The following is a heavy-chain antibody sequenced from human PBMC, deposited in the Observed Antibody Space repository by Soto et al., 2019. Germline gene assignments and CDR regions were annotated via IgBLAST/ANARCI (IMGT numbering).Heavy chain of an antibody. CDR3: ARQSSAYGDYGRYFDF. CDR2: MYYSGST. CDR1: GGSISSSGYY. Sequence: SETLSLTCTVSGGSISSSGYYWGWIRQPPGKGLEWIGTMYYSGSTYYNPSLKSRVTISVDTSKNQFSLKLSSVTAADTAVYYCARQSSAYGDYGRYFDFWGQGSLVTVSS. V-gene: IGHV4-39*01. J-gene: IGHJ4*02. D-gene: IGHD4-17*01.